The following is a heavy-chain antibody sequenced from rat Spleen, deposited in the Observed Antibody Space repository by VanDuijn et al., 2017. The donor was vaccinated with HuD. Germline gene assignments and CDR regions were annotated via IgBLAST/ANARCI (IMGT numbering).Heavy chain of an antibody. Sequence: QVHLKESGPGLVQSSQTLSLTCTVFGFSLTTNGVSWVRQPPGEGLEWVAAISSGGSTYYNSALKSRLSISRDTSKSQVFLKMNSLQTEDTATYFCTRESLPGFNSHWFVSWGQGTPVTVSS. CDR3: TRESLPGFNSHWFVS. CDR1: GFSLTTNG. J-gene: IGHJ3*01. V-gene: IGHV2S12*01. D-gene: IGHD1-4*01. CDR2: ISSGGST.